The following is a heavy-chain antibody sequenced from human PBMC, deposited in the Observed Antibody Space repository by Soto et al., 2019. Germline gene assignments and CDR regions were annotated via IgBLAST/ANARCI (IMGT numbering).Heavy chain of an antibody. V-gene: IGHV4-59*01. CDR1: GGSISSYY. J-gene: IGHJ5*02. Sequence: SETLSLTCTVSGGSISSYYWSWIRQPPGKGLEWIGYIYYSGSTNYNPSLKSRVTISVDTSRNQFSLKLSSVTAADTAVYYCARGQLVNWFDPWGQGTLVTVSS. D-gene: IGHD6-6*01. CDR3: ARGQLVNWFDP. CDR2: IYYSGST.